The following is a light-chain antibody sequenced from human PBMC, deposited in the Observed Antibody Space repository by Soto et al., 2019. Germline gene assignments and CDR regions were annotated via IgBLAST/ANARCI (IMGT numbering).Light chain of an antibody. V-gene: IGKV1-5*03. CDR1: QSISSW. Sequence: DIQMTQSPSTLSASVGDRVTITCRASQSISSWLAWYQQKPGKAPKLLIYKASSLESGVPSRFSGSGSGIEFTLTISSLQPDDFATYYCQQYNSYRITFGQGTRLEIQ. CDR2: KAS. CDR3: QQYNSYRIT. J-gene: IGKJ5*01.